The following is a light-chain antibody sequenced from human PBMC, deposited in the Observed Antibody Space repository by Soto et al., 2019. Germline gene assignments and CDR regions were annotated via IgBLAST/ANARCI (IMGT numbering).Light chain of an antibody. CDR3: CSYAGGTTSYVV. Sequence: QSALTQPASVSGSPGQSITISCTGTSSDVGSYNLVSWYQQHPGKAPKLIIYEGIKRPSGVSNRFSASKSDNTASLTISGLQAEDESDYDCCSYAGGTTSYVVFGRGTKLTVL. CDR2: EGI. J-gene: IGLJ2*01. V-gene: IGLV2-23*01. CDR1: SSDVGSYNL.